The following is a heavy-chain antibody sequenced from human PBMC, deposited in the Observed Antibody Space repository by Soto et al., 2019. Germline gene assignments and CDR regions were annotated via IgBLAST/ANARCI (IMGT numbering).Heavy chain of an antibody. CDR2: VDGSGYST. CDR1: GFTFISYA. V-gene: IGHV3-23*01. Sequence: EVQLLESGGGLVQPGGSLRLSCAASGFTFISYAMSWVRQAPGKVLEWVSAVDGSGYSTYYADSVKGRFTISRDNSKNTLYLQMNSLRAEDTAVYFCAKDLPAGLGGVYFDYWGKGALVTVSS. J-gene: IGHJ4*02. D-gene: IGHD3-16*01. CDR3: AKDLPAGLGGVYFDY.